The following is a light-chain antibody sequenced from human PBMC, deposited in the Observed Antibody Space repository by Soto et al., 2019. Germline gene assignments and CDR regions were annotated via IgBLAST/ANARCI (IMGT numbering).Light chain of an antibody. CDR1: QSVGSSY. Sequence: VMTQSPATLSASPGDRATLSCRASQSVGSSYFAWYQQHPGRAPMLLMYGASRRATGIPDRFSGSGSGTEFTLTISRLEPEDFAMYYWQQIDGSPWTFGQGTKGDIK. CDR3: QQIDGSPWT. V-gene: IGKV3-20*01. CDR2: GAS. J-gene: IGKJ1*01.